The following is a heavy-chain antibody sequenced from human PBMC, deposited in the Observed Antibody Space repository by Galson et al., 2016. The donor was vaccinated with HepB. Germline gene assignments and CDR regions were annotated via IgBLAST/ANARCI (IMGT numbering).Heavy chain of an antibody. CDR3: AFGQSSAFGTFDV. J-gene: IGHJ3*01. CDR2: LNPDGTTT. V-gene: IGHV3-74*01. CDR1: GFTFGSYW. Sequence: SLRLSCAASGFTFGSYWMYWVRQAPGKGPEWVSRLNPDGTTTNYADSVKGRFTISRDNDKNTVYLQLNSLRVEDTAVYYCAFGQSSAFGTFDVWGQGTMVAVSS. D-gene: IGHD6-6*01.